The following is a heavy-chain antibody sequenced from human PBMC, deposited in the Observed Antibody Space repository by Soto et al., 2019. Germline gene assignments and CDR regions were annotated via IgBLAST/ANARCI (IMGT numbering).Heavy chain of an antibody. CDR1: GGTFKNYG. Sequence: QVQLVQSGAEVKKPGSSVRVSCRTSGGTFKNYGFSWVRQAPGQGLEWVGGIIPMFGVANYGQIFQGRLTITAPESTNTAYMALSSLKSGYTAVYYCAGEVGATALHLWGQGTQVTVSS. D-gene: IGHD1-26*01. J-gene: IGHJ5*02. CDR2: IIPMFGVA. V-gene: IGHV1-69*12. CDR3: AGEVGATALHL.